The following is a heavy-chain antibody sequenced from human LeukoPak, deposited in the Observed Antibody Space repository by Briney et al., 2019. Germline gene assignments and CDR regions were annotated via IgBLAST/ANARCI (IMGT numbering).Heavy chain of an antibody. J-gene: IGHJ4*02. D-gene: IGHD6-13*01. CDR3: ARVGYSSSWSTPGFDY. CDR2: INHSGST. V-gene: IGHV4-34*01. CDR1: GGSISSGGYS. Sequence: PSETLSLTCAVSGGSISSGGYSWSWIRQPPGKGLEWIGEINHSGSTNYNPSLKSRVTISVDTSKNQFSLKLSSVTAADTAVYYCARVGYSSSWSTPGFDYWGQGTLVTVSS.